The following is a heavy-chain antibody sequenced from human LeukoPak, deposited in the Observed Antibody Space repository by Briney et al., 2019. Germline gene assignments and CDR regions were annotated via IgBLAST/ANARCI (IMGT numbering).Heavy chain of an antibody. CDR1: GYTFTSYD. J-gene: IGHJ6*03. D-gene: IGHD2-2*01. CDR2: MNPNSGNT. CDR3: ARAGPLPRRVPAATRFGRGYYMDV. V-gene: IGHV1-8*03. Sequence: GASVKVSCKASGYTFTSYDINWVRQATGQGLEWMGWMNPNSGNTGYAQEFQGRVTITRNTSISTAYMELSSLRSEDTAVYYCARAGPLPRRVPAATRFGRGYYMDVWGKGTTVTVSS.